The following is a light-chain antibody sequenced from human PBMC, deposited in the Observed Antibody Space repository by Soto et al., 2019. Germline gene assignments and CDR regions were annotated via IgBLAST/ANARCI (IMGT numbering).Light chain of an antibody. V-gene: IGKV3-15*01. CDR2: GAS. CDR3: QQYNNWPRT. J-gene: IGKJ1*01. CDR1: QSVSSN. Sequence: EIVMTQSPATLSVSPGERATLSCRASQSVSSNLAWYQQKPGQAPSLLIYGASTRATGIPARFSGSGSGTDCTLTISSLQSEDFAVYYCQQYNNWPRTFGQGTKVEIK.